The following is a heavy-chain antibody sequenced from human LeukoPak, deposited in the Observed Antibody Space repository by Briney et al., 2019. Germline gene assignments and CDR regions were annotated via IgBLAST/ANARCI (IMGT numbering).Heavy chain of an antibody. Sequence: ASVKVSCKASGYTFTSYDINWVRQATGQGLEWMGWINPNSGGTNYAQKFQGRVTMTRDTSISTAYMELSRLRSDDTAVYYCARVGVFCSSTSCYDGAFDIWGQGTMVTVSS. D-gene: IGHD2-2*01. J-gene: IGHJ3*02. CDR2: INPNSGGT. CDR1: GYTFTSYD. CDR3: ARVGVFCSSTSCYDGAFDI. V-gene: IGHV1-2*02.